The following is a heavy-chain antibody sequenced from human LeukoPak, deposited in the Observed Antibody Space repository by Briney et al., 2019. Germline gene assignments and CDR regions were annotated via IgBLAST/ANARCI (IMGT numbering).Heavy chain of an antibody. CDR2: INPNSGGT. D-gene: IGHD4-17*01. CDR3: ARGDYAEYFQH. V-gene: IGHV1-2*02. Sequence: ASVKVSCKASGYTFTDYLINWVRQAPEQGLEWMGWINPNSGGTYYAQKFQGRVTMTRDTSISTTYMELSRLTSDDTAVHYCARGDYAEYFQHWGQGTLVAVSS. CDR1: GYTFTDYL. J-gene: IGHJ1*01.